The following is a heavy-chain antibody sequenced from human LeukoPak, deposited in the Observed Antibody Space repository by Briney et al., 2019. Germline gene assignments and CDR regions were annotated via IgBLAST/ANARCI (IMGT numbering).Heavy chain of an antibody. CDR3: AGGEDYDILTGYYVFDY. V-gene: IGHV4-59*01. Sequence: SETLSLTCTVSGGSISSYYWSWLRQPPGKGLEGSGYIYYSGSTNYNPSLKSRVTISVDTSKNQFSLKLSSVTAADTAVYYCAGGEDYDILTGYYVFDYWGQGTLVTVSS. CDR1: GGSISSYY. J-gene: IGHJ4*02. CDR2: IYYSGST. D-gene: IGHD3-9*01.